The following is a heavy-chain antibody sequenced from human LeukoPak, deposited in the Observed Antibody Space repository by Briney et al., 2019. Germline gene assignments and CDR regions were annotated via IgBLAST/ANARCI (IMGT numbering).Heavy chain of an antibody. CDR2: IYHTGTT. Sequence: SETLSLTCTVSGNSISSGYYWGWIRQPPGKGLEWIGIIYHTGTTYYNSSLKSRVTISVDTSKNQFSLKLNFVTAADTAVYYCARGGYYGSANDFRFDPWGQGTLVTVSS. CDR3: ARGGYYGSANDFRFDP. J-gene: IGHJ5*02. D-gene: IGHD3-10*01. V-gene: IGHV4-38-2*02. CDR1: GNSISSGYY.